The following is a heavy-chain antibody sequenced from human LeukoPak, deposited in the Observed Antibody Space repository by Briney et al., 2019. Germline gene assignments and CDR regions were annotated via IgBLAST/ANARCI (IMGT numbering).Heavy chain of an antibody. CDR3: ARGGVATSGTGYYYYYMDV. V-gene: IGHV4-61*02. CDR2: IHTSGST. CDR1: GGSISSGSYY. J-gene: IGHJ6*03. D-gene: IGHD5-12*01. Sequence: SETLSLTCTVSGGSISSGSYYWSWIRQPAGKGLEWIGRIHTSGSTNYNPSLKSRVTISVDTSKNQFSLKLSSVTAADTAVYYCARGGVATSGTGYYYYYMDVWGKGTTVTISS.